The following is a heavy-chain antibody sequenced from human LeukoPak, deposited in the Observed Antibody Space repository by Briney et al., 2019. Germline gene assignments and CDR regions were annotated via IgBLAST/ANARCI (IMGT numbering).Heavy chain of an antibody. J-gene: IGHJ3*02. CDR1: GFTFSNYA. V-gene: IGHV3-30-3*01. Sequence: PGGSLRLSCAASGFTFSNYAMHWARQAPGKGLEWVAVISYDGSIKYYADSVKGRFTISRDNAKNSLYLQMNSLRAEDTAVYYCARISGWYFDAFDIWGQGTMVTVSS. D-gene: IGHD6-19*01. CDR3: ARISGWYFDAFDI. CDR2: ISYDGSIK.